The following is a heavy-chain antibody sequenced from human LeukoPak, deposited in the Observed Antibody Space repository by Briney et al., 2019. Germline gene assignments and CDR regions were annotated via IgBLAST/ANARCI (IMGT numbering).Heavy chain of an antibody. D-gene: IGHD5-24*01. CDR3: VKDRGWLQPFDY. CDR1: GFTFSNYA. J-gene: IGHJ4*02. Sequence: QPGGSLRLSCSASGFTFSNYAMHWVRQAPGKGLEYVSAISSTGGSTYYADSVKGRFTISRDNSKNTLYLQMSRLRAEDTAVYYCVKDRGWLQPFDYWGQGTLVTVSS. V-gene: IGHV3-64D*06. CDR2: ISSTGGST.